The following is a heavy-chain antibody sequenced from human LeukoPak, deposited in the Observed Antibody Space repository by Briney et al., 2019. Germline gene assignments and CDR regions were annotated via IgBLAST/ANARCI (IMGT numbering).Heavy chain of an antibody. CDR2: IHYSGGT. V-gene: IGHV4-59*01. CDR3: ARGSGTFDY. Sequence: SETLSLTCTVTSVSINDNYWSWIRQPPGKGLEWIGYIHYSGGTNYSPSLKSRVTMSVDTSKKQFSLKVTSVTAADTAVYYCARGSGTFDYWGQGTLVTVSS. D-gene: IGHD3-10*01. J-gene: IGHJ4*02. CDR1: SVSINDNY.